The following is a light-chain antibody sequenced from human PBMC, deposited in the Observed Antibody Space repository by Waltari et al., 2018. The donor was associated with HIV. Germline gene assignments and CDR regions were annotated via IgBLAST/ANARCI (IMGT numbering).Light chain of an antibody. CDR1: SSDVGSNNR. CDR3: SLYTGTTNVL. Sequence: QSALTQPPSVSGSPGQSVSISCPGSSSDVGSNNRVSWYQQPPGTAPKLIIYEVNNRPSGVPDRFSGSQSGNTASLTISGLQAEDEADYYCSLYTGTTNVLFGGGTKLTVL. J-gene: IGLJ2*01. CDR2: EVN. V-gene: IGLV2-18*01.